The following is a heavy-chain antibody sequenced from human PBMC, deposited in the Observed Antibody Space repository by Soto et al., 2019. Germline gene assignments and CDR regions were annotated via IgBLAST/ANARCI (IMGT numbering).Heavy chain of an antibody. CDR2: IHYSGST. J-gene: IGHJ4*02. CDR3: ARQGAAGTGYFDY. CDR1: GGSISSYY. Sequence: SETLSLTCTVSGGSISSYYWNWIRQPPGKGLEWIGYIHYSGSTNYNPSLKSRVTISVDTSKNQFSLKLSSVTAADTAVYYCARQGAAGTGYFDYWGQGTLVTVSS. V-gene: IGHV4-59*08. D-gene: IGHD6-13*01.